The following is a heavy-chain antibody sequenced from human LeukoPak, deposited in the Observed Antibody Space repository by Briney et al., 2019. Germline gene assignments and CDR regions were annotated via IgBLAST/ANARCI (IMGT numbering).Heavy chain of an antibody. CDR1: VFTFSSVG. V-gene: IGHV3-33*01. Sequence: GGSLRLSCAPSVFTFSSVGMTCVGQAPGTGLEWVAVIWYDGSNKYYADSVKGRFTISRDNSKNTLYLQMNSLSVEDTAADYYASTGVETRDPFDIWGQGNQVTFSS. D-gene: IGHD3-10*01. CDR3: ASTGVETRDPFDI. J-gene: IGHJ4*01. CDR2: IWYDGSNK.